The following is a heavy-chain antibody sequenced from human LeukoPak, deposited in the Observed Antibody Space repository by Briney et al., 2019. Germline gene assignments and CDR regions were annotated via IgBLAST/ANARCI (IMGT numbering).Heavy chain of an antibody. D-gene: IGHD4-17*01. CDR3: ARELGVTTPHYFDY. V-gene: IGHV3-7*01. CDR2: IHQDGSEK. J-gene: IGHJ4*02. Sequence: GGSLRLSCVVSGFTFNTFWMNWVRQAPGKGLEWVANIHQDGSEKNYVDSVKGRFTISRDNAKNSLYLQMNSLRAEDTAVYYCARELGVTTPHYFDYWGQGTLVTVSS. CDR1: GFTFNTFW.